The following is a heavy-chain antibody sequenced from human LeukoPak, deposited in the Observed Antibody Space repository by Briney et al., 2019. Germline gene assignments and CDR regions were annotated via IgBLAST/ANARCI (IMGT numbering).Heavy chain of an antibody. J-gene: IGHJ6*03. V-gene: IGHV4-59*01. CDR2: IYYSGST. D-gene: IGHD3-10*01. Sequence: SETLSLTCTVSGGSISSYYWSWIRQPPGKGLEWIGYIYYSGSTNYNPSLKSRVTISVDTSKNQFSLKLSSVTAADTAVYYCARGPSYYYDYYYYYYMDVWGKGTTVTVSS. CDR1: GGSISSYY. CDR3: ARGPSYYYDYYYYYYMDV.